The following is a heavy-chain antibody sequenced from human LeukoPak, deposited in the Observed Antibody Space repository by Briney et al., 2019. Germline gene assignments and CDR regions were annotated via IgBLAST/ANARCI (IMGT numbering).Heavy chain of an antibody. Sequence: ASVKVSCKASGGTFSSYAISWVRQAPGQGLEWMGGIIPIFGTANYAQKFQGRVTITTDESTSTAYMELSSLRSEDTAVHYCARGPKMVYAILGPFDYWGQGTLVTVSS. J-gene: IGHJ4*02. CDR2: IIPIFGTA. V-gene: IGHV1-69*05. CDR1: GGTFSSYA. CDR3: ARGPKMVYAILGPFDY. D-gene: IGHD2-8*01.